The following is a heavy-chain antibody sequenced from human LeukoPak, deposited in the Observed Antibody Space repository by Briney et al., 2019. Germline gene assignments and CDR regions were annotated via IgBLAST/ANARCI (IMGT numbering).Heavy chain of an antibody. J-gene: IGHJ5*02. CDR3: ARDDEAYDILTRTAQYNWFDP. V-gene: IGHV4-59*12. D-gene: IGHD3-9*01. CDR1: GGSISSYY. CDR2: IYYSGST. Sequence: SETLSLTCTVSGGSISSYYWSWIRQSPGKGLEWIGYIYYSGSTNYNPSLKSRVTISVDTSKNQFSLKLSSVTAADTAVYYCARDDEAYDILTRTAQYNWFDPWGQGTLVTVSS.